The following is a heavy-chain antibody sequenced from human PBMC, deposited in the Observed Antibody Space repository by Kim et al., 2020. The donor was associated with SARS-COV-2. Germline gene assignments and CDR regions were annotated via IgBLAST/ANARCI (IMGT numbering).Heavy chain of an antibody. CDR3: ARAKLGSSGYHDAFDI. Sequence: VKGRFTISRDNDKNTMYLQMNSRRAEDTAVYYCARAKLGSSGYHDAFDIWGQGTMVTVSS. J-gene: IGHJ3*02. V-gene: IGHV3-30*07. D-gene: IGHD3-22*01.